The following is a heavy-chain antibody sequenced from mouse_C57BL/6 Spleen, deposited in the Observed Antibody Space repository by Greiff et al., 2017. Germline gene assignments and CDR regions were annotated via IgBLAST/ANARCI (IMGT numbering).Heavy chain of an antibody. CDR3: ARHGYSLVAY. CDR2: ISGGGGNT. J-gene: IGHJ3*01. V-gene: IGHV5-9*01. Sequence: EVQRVESGGGLVKPGGSLKLSCAASGFTFSSYTMSWVRQTPEKRLEWVATISGGGGNTYYPDSVKGRFTISRDNAKNTMYLQMSSLRSEDTALYYCARHGYSLVAYWGQGTLVTVSA. D-gene: IGHD2-3*01. CDR1: GFTFSSYT.